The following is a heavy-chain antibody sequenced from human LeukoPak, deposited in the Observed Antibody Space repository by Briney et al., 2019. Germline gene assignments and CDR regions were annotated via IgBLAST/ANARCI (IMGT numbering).Heavy chain of an antibody. CDR3: AKDQGGSYYLEYFQH. D-gene: IGHD1-26*01. Sequence: GGSLRLSCAASGFTFSRYSMNWVRQAPGKGLEWVSAISGSGGSTYYADSVKGRFTISRDNSKNTLYLQMNSLRAEDTAVYYCAKDQGGSYYLEYFQHWGQGTLVTVSS. V-gene: IGHV3-23*01. CDR2: ISGSGGST. CDR1: GFTFSRYS. J-gene: IGHJ1*01.